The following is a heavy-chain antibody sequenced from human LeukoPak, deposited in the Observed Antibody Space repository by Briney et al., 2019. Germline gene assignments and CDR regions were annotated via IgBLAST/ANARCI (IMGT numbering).Heavy chain of an antibody. J-gene: IGHJ3*02. CDR1: GFTFSSYA. D-gene: IGHD1-26*01. V-gene: IGHV3-30-3*01. CDR3: ARERGSWDAFDI. CDR2: ISYDGSNK. Sequence: GGSLRLSFAASGFTFSSYAMNWVRQAPGKGLEWVAVISYDGSNKYYADSVKGRFTISRDNSKNTLYLQMNSPRAEDTAVYYCARERGSWDAFDIWGQGTMVTVSS.